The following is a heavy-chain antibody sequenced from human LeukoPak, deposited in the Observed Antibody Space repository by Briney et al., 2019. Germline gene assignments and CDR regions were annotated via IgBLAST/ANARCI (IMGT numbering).Heavy chain of an antibody. J-gene: IGHJ6*03. CDR3: ATPDPGLRWGDYYYMDV. CDR2: INTNTGNP. V-gene: IGHV7-4-1*02. Sequence: ASVKVSCKASGYTFTSYGISWVRQAPGQGLEWMGWINTNTGNPTYAQGFTGRFVFSLDTSVTTAYLQISSLKAEDTAVYYCATPDPGLRWGDYYYMDVWGKGTTVTVSS. D-gene: IGHD4-23*01. CDR1: GYTFTSYG.